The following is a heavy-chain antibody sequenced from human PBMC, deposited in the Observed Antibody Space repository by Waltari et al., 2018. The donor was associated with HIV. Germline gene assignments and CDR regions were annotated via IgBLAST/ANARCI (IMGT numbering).Heavy chain of an antibody. Sequence: EVQLVESGGGPVKPGGSLSLSCRAYGFTFNSYSMNWVRQAPGKGLKWISSISSSGTFTHYADSVKGRFTISRDNANKSVYLQMNSLRAEDTAVYYCARDSRDNSWSLNFFDPWGQGTLVTVSS. V-gene: IGHV3-21*01. CDR3: ARDSRDNSWSLNFFDP. CDR2: ISSSGTFT. CDR1: GFTFNSYS. D-gene: IGHD6-13*01. J-gene: IGHJ5*02.